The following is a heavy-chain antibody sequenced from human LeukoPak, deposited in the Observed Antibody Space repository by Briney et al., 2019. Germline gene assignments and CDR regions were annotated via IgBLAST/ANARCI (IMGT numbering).Heavy chain of an antibody. D-gene: IGHD2-21*01. J-gene: IGHJ3*02. Sequence: ASVKVSCKVSGYTLTELSMHWVRQAPGKGLEWMGGFDPEDGETIYAQKFQGRVTITRDTSASTAYMELSSLRSEDTAVYYCARTGDHDAFDIWGQGTMVTVSS. CDR2: FDPEDGET. CDR1: GYTLTELS. CDR3: ARTGDHDAFDI. V-gene: IGHV1-24*01.